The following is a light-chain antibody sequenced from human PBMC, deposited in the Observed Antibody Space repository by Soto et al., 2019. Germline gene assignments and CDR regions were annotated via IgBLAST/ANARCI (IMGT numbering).Light chain of an antibody. CDR3: SSYATSPTDLV. Sequence: QSALTQPPSASGSPGQSVTISCTGTSSDVGGYNYVSWYQQHPGKAPKLMIYEVSKRPSGVPDRFSGSKSGNTASLTVSGLQADDEADYYCSSYATSPTDLVFGGGTKVTVL. V-gene: IGLV2-8*01. J-gene: IGLJ3*02. CDR1: SSDVGGYNY. CDR2: EVS.